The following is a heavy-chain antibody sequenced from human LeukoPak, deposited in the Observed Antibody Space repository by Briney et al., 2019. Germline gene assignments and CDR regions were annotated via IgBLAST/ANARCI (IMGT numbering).Heavy chain of an antibody. V-gene: IGHV3-20*04. J-gene: IGHJ4*02. Sequence: GGSLRLSCAASGFNFDDYGMSWVRQAPGKGLEWVSGINWNGGSTGYADSVKGRFTISRDNAKNSLYLQMNSLRAEDTALYYCAKDMAAYYYASGNIDYWGQGTLVTVSS. CDR3: AKDMAAYYYASGNIDY. CDR1: GFNFDDYG. D-gene: IGHD3-10*01. CDR2: INWNGGST.